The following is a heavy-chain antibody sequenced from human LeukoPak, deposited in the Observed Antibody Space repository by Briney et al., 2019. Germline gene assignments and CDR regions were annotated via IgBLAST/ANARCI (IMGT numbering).Heavy chain of an antibody. J-gene: IGHJ4*02. CDR3: AKDGSYYDSSGIGCYFDY. D-gene: IGHD3-22*01. CDR2: ISGIGGST. V-gene: IGHV3-23*01. CDR1: GFTFSSYA. Sequence: GGSLRLSCAASGFTFSSYAMSWVRQAPGKGLEWVSAISGIGGSTYYADSVKGRFTISRDNSKNTLYLQMNSLRAEDTAVYYCAKDGSYYDSSGIGCYFDYWGQGTMVTVSS.